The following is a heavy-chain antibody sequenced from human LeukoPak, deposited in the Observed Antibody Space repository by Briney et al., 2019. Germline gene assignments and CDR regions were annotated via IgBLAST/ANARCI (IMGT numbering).Heavy chain of an antibody. V-gene: IGHV4-59*01. CDR1: GGSISGYY. CDR2: IYYSGST. J-gene: IGHJ6*03. Sequence: PSETLSLTCTVSGGSISGYYWSWIRQPPGKGLEWIGYIYYSGSTNYSPSLKSRVTISVDTSKNQFSLKLSSVTAADTALYYCARVTSYQLLSDYYYYYMDVWGKGTTVTVSS. CDR3: ARVTSYQLLSDYYYYYMDV. D-gene: IGHD2-2*01.